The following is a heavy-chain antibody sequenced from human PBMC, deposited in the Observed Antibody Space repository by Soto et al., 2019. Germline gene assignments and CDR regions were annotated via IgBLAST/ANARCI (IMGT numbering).Heavy chain of an antibody. V-gene: IGHV3-48*03. Sequence: GGSLRLSCAASGFSFSIYEMNWVRQAPGKGLEWVSYISSSGSTIFYADSVKGRFTISRDNAKNSLFLQMNSLGDEDTAVYYCAREGEGYNFAYWGQGTLVTVSS. CDR2: ISSSGSTI. CDR3: AREGEGYNFAY. J-gene: IGHJ4*02. D-gene: IGHD5-12*01. CDR1: GFSFSIYE.